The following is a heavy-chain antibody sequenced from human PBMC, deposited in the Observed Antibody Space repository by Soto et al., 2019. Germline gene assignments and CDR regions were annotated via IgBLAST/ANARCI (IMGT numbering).Heavy chain of an antibody. CDR2: INHSGST. CDR1: GGSFSGYY. Sequence: KPSETLSLTCAVYGGSFSGYYWSWIRQPPGKGLEWIGEINHSGSTNYNPSLKSRVTISVDTSKNQFSLKLSSVTAADTAVYYCARGLSLHKYYYYYGMDVWGQGTTVTVSS. V-gene: IGHV4-34*01. CDR3: ARGLSLHKYYYYYGMDV. J-gene: IGHJ6*02.